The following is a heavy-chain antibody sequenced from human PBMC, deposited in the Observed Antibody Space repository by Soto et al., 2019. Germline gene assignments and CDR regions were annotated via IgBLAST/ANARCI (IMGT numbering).Heavy chain of an antibody. J-gene: IGHJ4*02. CDR2: ISGGAGST. D-gene: IGHD2-15*01. CDR1: GFTFSSYA. Sequence: EVQLLESGGGLVQPGGSLRLSCAASGFTFSSYAMSWVRQAPGKGLEWVSSISGGAGSTYYADSLKGRFTISRDNPKKTLYLPMNSLRAEDMAVYYSGKDTRGFVVVGAGQIDSWGQGTLVTVSS. V-gene: IGHV3-23*01. CDR3: GKDTRGFVVVGAGQIDS.